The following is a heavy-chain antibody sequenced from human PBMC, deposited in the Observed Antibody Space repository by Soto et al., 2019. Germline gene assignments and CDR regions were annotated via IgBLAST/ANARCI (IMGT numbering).Heavy chain of an antibody. D-gene: IGHD6-13*01. CDR1: GGSISSGGYY. CDR3: ATQAIAAAGTELDY. V-gene: IGHV4-31*03. J-gene: IGHJ4*02. CDR2: IYYSGST. Sequence: SETLSLTCTVSGGSISSGGYYWSWIRQHPGKGLEWIGYIYYSGSTYYNPSLKSRVTISVDTSKNQFSLKLSSVTAADTAVYYCATQAIAAAGTELDYWGQGTLVTVSS.